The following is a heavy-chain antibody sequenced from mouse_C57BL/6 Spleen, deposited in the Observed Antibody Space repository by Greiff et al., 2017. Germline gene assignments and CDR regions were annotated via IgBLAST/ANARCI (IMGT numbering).Heavy chain of an antibody. CDR3: ARYKWLLPFDY. Sequence: DVMLVESGGGLVQPGGSLSLSCAASGFTFTDYYMSWVRQPPGKALEWLGFIRNKANGYTTKYSASVKGRFTISRDNSQSTIYLQRNALRAEDSATYDVARYKWLLPFDYWGQGTTLTGSS. J-gene: IGHJ2*01. CDR1: GFTFTDYY. D-gene: IGHD2-3*01. V-gene: IGHV7-3*01. CDR2: IRNKANGYTT.